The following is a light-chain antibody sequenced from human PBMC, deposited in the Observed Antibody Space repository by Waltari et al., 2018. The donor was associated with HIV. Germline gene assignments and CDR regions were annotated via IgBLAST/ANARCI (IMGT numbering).Light chain of an antibody. CDR3: NRWASSGLYV. V-gene: IGLV3-19*01. J-gene: IGLJ1*01. CDR1: SLRNYY. Sequence: SSELTQDPAVSVSLGQTVRITCPGDSLRNYYASWYQQKPGQSPVLVIYGNDNRPAGIPDRFSGSSSGNTASLTITGAQAEDGADYYCNRWASSGLYVFGTGTKVTVL. CDR2: GND.